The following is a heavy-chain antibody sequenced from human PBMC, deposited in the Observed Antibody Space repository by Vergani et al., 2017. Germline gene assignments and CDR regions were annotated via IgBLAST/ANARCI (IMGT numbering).Heavy chain of an antibody. V-gene: IGHV1-69*01. J-gene: IGHJ3*02. D-gene: IGHD3-10*01. Sequence: QVQLVQSGAEVKKPGSSVKVSCKASGGTFSSYAISWVRQAPGQGLEWMGGIILIFGTANYAQKFQGRVTITADESTSTSYMELSSLRSEDTAVYYCARQLLWFGELRGMDAFDIWGQETMVTVSS. CDR3: ARQLLWFGELRGMDAFDI. CDR2: IILIFGTA. CDR1: GGTFSSYA.